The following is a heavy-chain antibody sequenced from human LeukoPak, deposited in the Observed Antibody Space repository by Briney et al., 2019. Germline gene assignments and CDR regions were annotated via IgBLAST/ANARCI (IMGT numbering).Heavy chain of an antibody. CDR2: IKQDGSEK. CDR1: GFTFSSYW. Sequence: PGGSLRLSCAASGFTFSSYWTSWVRQAPGKGLEWVANIKQDGSEKYYVDSVKGRFTISRDNAKNSLYLQMNSLRAEDTAVYYCAREADDGVYYFDYWGQGTLVTVSS. CDR3: AREADDGVYYFDY. D-gene: IGHD5-24*01. V-gene: IGHV3-7*01. J-gene: IGHJ4*02.